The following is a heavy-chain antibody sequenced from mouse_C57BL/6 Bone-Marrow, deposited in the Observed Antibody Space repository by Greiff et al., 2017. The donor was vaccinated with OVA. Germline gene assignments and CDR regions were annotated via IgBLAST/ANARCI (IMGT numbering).Heavy chain of an antibody. V-gene: IGHV1-55*01. CDR1: GYTFTSYW. J-gene: IGHJ3*01. CDR2: IYPGSGST. Sequence: QVQLQQPGAELLKPGASVQMSCKASGYTFTSYWITWVKQRPGQGLEWIGDIYPGSGSTNYNEKFKSKATLTVDTSSSTAYMQLRSLTSEDSAVYYCARGRGLGFADWGQGTLVTVSA. CDR3: ARGRGLGFAD.